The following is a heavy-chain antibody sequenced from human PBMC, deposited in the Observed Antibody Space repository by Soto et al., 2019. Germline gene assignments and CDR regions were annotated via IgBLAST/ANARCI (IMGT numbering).Heavy chain of an antibody. CDR1: GGTIHGTG. CDR3: ARDGIGGTVFRGYLDY. V-gene: IGHV3-33*01. Sequence: SLKHSCAVPGGTIHGTGMHRVRHAPGPGLEWVAIIRFDGSNEEYADSVKGRFTISRDNSKNTLYLQMNTLGAEDTAVYYCARDGIGGTVFRGYLDYWGRGTVVTVSS. CDR2: IRFDGSNE. D-gene: IGHD1-7*01. J-gene: IGHJ4*02.